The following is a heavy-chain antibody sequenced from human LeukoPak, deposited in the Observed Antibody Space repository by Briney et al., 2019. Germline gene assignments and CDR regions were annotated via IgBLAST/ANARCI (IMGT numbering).Heavy chain of an antibody. CDR2: IYYSGST. CDR1: GGSISSSSYY. CDR3: ASLRSRDYDFWSGYFSGTLVY. J-gene: IGHJ4*02. D-gene: IGHD3-3*01. V-gene: IGHV4-39*01. Sequence: PSETLCLTCTVSGGSISSSSYYWGWIRQPPGKGLEWIGSIYYSGSTYYNPSLKSRVTISVDTSKNQFSLKLSSVSAADTAVYYCASLRSRDYDFWSGYFSGTLVYWGQGTLVTVSS.